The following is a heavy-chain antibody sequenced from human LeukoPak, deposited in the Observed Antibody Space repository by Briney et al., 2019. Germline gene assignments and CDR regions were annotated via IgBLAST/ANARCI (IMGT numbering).Heavy chain of an antibody. D-gene: IGHD6-25*01. CDR2: ISYDGSNK. V-gene: IGHV3-30-3*01. J-gene: IGHJ4*02. Sequence: GGSLRLSCAASGFTFSSYAMHWVRQAPGKGLEWVAVISYDGSNKYYADSVKGRFTISRDNSKNTLYLQMNSLRAEDTAVYYCAREERHYFDYWGQGTLVTISS. CDR1: GFTFSSYA. CDR3: AREERHYFDY.